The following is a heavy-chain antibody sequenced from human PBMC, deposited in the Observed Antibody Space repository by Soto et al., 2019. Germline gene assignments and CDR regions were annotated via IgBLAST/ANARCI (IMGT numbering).Heavy chain of an antibody. CDR3: ARDDAVAGTKSSYYHYYGMDL. CDR2: ISAYNGNT. V-gene: IGHV1-18*01. D-gene: IGHD6-19*01. J-gene: IGHJ6*02. Sequence: GASVKVSCKASGYTFTSYGISWVGQAPGQGLEWMGWISAYNGNTNYAQKLQGRVTMTTDSSKSTAYMELRSLRSDDTAVYYCARDDAVAGTKSSYYHYYGMDLCGQGTKVTVSS. CDR1: GYTFTSYG.